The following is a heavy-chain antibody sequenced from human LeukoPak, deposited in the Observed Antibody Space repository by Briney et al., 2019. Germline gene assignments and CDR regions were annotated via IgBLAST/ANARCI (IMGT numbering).Heavy chain of an antibody. Sequence: GGSLRLSCAASGFTFSSYPVSWVRQAPGRGLEWVSAISGSGGSTYYADSVKGRFTISRDNSKNTLYLQMNSLRAEDTAVYYCAQGGYCSSTSCYDYWGQGTLVTVSS. CDR2: ISGSGGST. J-gene: IGHJ4*02. D-gene: IGHD2-2*01. V-gene: IGHV3-23*01. CDR3: AQGGYCSSTSCYDY. CDR1: GFTFSSYP.